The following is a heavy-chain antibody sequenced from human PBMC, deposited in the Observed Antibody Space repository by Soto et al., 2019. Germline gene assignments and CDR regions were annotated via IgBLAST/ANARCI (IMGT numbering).Heavy chain of an antibody. CDR3: AHRARVYSYHFDY. CDR2: IYWDDNE. Sequence: QITLKESGPTLVKPTQTLTLTCTFSGFSLSTRGVGVGWIRQPPGKALEWLALIYWDDNEGYSPSLKSRLTITKDTSKNLLVITMNNMDPVDTAPYYCAHRARVYSYHFDYWGQGTLVTVSS. J-gene: IGHJ4*02. V-gene: IGHV2-5*02. CDR1: GFSLSTRGVG. D-gene: IGHD5-18*01.